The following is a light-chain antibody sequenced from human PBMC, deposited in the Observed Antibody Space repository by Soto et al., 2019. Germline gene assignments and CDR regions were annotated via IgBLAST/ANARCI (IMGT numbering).Light chain of an antibody. J-gene: IGKJ2*01. V-gene: IGKV3-20*01. CDR2: GAS. CDR3: QQYGSSSYT. CDR1: QSLSSSY. Sequence: EIVLTQSPGTLSLSPGERATLSCRASQSLSSSYLTWYQQKPGQAPRLLIYGASSRATGIPDRFSGSGSRTDFTLTISRLEPEDFAVYYCQQYGSSSYTFGQGTKLEIK.